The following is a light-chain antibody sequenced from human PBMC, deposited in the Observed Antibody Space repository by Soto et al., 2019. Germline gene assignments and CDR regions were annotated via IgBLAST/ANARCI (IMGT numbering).Light chain of an antibody. V-gene: IGKV1-5*01. Sequence: LSVSVEDTVTVSCRASQSIGRWLAWYQQKPGKAPKLLIFDASTLENGVPARFSGSRSGPEFSLTIRSVQPDDFASYYCQQYDSYWSLGPGTKVDIK. J-gene: IGKJ1*01. CDR2: DAS. CDR3: QQYDSYWS. CDR1: QSIGRW.